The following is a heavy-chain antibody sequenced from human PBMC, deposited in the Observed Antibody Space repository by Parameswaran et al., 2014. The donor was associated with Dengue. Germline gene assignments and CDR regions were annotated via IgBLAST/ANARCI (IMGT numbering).Heavy chain of an antibody. CDR3: VRGSSWFGELLGFDY. CDR2: IWYDGSDGTNK. Sequence: WIRQPPGKGLEWVAVIWYDGSDGTNKYYADSVKGRFTISKDDPENTLYLQMNSLRPEDTAVYYCVRGSSWFGELLGFDYWGQGTLVTVSS. V-gene: IGHV3-33*01. D-gene: IGHD3-10*01. J-gene: IGHJ4*02.